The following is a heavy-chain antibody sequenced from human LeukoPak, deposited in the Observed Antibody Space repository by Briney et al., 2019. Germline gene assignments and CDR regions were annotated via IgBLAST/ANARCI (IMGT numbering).Heavy chain of an antibody. D-gene: IGHD6-19*01. V-gene: IGHV1-18*01. CDR2: ISAYNGNT. CDR1: GYTFTSYG. Sequence: ASVKVSCKASGYTFTSYGISWVRQAPGQGLEWMGWISAYNGNTNYAQKLQGRVTMTTDTSTSTAYMELRSLRSEDTAVYYCTRVLSSGWYNWFDPWGQGTLVTVSS. J-gene: IGHJ5*02. CDR3: TRVLSSGWYNWFDP.